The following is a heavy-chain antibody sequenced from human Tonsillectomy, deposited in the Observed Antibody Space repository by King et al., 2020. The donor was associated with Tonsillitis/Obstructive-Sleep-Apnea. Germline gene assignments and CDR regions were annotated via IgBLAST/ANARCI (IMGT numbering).Heavy chain of an antibody. CDR1: GFTFSSYA. D-gene: IGHD6-19*01. Sequence: VQLVESGGGVVQPGRSLRLSCAASGFTFSSYAIHWVRQAPGKGLEWVAVISYDGSNKYYADSVKGRFTMSSDNSKNTLYLQMNRLRAEDTAVYYCAREIGSSGWYPHLDYWGQGTLVTVSS. J-gene: IGHJ4*02. CDR2: ISYDGSNK. CDR3: AREIGSSGWYPHLDY. V-gene: IGHV3-30*04.